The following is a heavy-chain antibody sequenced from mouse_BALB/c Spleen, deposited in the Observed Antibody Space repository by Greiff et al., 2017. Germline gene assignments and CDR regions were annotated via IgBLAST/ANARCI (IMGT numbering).Heavy chain of an antibody. D-gene: IGHD2-1*01. J-gene: IGHJ3*01. CDR3: ARGGKGGTPWFAY. CDR1: GYTFTSYV. CDR2: INPYNDGT. V-gene: IGHV1-14*01. Sequence: QLQESGPELVKPGASVKMSCKASGYTFTSYVMHWVKQKPGQGLEWIGYINPYNDGTKYNEKFKGKATLTSDKSSSTAYMELSSLTSEDSAVYYCARGGKGGTPWFAYWGQGTLVTVSA.